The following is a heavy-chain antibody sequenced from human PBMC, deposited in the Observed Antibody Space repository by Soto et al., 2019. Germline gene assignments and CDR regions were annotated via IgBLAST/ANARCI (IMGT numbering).Heavy chain of an antibody. CDR3: AREDRDYDILSGYLTGGWFDP. CDR2: IYYSGST. D-gene: IGHD3-9*01. Sequence: QVQLQESGPGLVKPSQTLSLTCTVSGGSISSGGYYWSWIRQHPGKGLEWIGYIYYSGSTYYNPCLKSRVTISVDTSKSQFSLKLSSVTAAVTGVNYCAREDRDYDILSGYLTGGWFDPRGQGTLVTVSS. CDR1: GGSISSGGYY. J-gene: IGHJ5*02. V-gene: IGHV4-31*03.